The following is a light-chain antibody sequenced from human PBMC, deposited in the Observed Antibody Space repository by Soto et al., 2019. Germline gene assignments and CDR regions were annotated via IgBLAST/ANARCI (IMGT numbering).Light chain of an antibody. V-gene: IGLV2-23*02. CDR3: CSSAGSSPFYV. Sequence: QSALAHRACVSASPGQKNTISCTENSSDGGRYNLVSWYQQHPNKAPKLRNYEVRKLPSGVSNRFSGSKSGNTASLTLSGLQADDQADYYYCSSAGSSPFYVSGTATKVIVL. CDR1: SSDGGRYNL. CDR2: EVR. J-gene: IGLJ1*01.